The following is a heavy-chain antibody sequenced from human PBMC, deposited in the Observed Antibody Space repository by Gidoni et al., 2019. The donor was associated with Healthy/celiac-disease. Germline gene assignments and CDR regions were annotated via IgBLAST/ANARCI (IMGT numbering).Heavy chain of an antibody. CDR2: IYYSGST. CDR1: GRSISSGGYY. V-gene: IGHV4-31*03. CDR3: ARSWLMGAHYGLDY. J-gene: IGHJ4*02. Sequence: QVQLQESGPGLVKPSKTLSLTCTVSGRSISSGGYYWSWIRQHPGKGLEWLGYIYYSGSTYYNPSLKSRVTISVDTSKNQFSLKLSAVTAADTAVYYCARSWLMGAHYGLDYWGQGTLVTVSS. D-gene: IGHD3-9*01.